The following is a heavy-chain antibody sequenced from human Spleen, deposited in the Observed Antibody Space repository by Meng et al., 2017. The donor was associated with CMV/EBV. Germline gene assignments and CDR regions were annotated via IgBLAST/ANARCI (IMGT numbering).Heavy chain of an antibody. CDR3: AKEGRYCSSGTCYVMNYFDY. CDR2: IKEDGSEK. V-gene: IGHV3-7*01. J-gene: IGHJ4*02. CDR1: GFTFTNFY. Sequence: GESLKISCAASGFTFTNFYMSWVRQAPGKGLEWVANIKEDGSEKYYVDSVRGRFTISRDNAKNSLYLQMNSVRDEDTAVYYCAKEGRYCSSGTCYVMNYFDYWGQGTLVTVSS. D-gene: IGHD2-2*01.